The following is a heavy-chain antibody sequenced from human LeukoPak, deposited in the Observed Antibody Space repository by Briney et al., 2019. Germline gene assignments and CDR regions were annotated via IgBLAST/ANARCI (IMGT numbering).Heavy chain of an antibody. D-gene: IGHD3-22*01. CDR2: IYYSGST. Sequence: SETLSLTCTVSGGSISSYYWSWIRQPPGKGLEWIGYIYYSGSTNYNPSLKSRVTISVDTSKNQFSLKLSSVTAADTAVYYCARSGYYESSGYRDYFDYWGQGTLVTVSS. CDR1: GGSISSYY. J-gene: IGHJ4*02. V-gene: IGHV4-59*01. CDR3: ARSGYYESSGYRDYFDY.